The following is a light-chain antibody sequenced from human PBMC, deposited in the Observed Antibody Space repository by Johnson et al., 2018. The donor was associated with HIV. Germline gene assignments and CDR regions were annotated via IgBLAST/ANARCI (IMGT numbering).Light chain of an antibody. CDR1: SSDMGNNY. CDR3: GTWDSRLSAWS. CDR2: DNN. V-gene: IGLV1-51*01. J-gene: IGLJ1*01. Sequence: QSVLTQPPSVSAAPGQKVTISCSGSSSDMGNNYVSWYQQLPGTAPKLLIYDNNKRPSGIPARFSGSKSGTSATLDITGLQTGDEADYYCGTWDSRLSAWSFGTGTKVTVL.